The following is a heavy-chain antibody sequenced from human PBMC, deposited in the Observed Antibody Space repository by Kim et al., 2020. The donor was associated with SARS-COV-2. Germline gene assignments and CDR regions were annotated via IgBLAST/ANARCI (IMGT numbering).Heavy chain of an antibody. D-gene: IGHD3-22*01. J-gene: IGHJ4*02. Sequence: DSLKGRFTISRDNSKNKLYLQMNSLRAEDTAVYYCAKDPRYYDSSGPFDYWGQGTLVTVSS. V-gene: IGHV3-23*01. CDR3: AKDPRYYDSSGPFDY.